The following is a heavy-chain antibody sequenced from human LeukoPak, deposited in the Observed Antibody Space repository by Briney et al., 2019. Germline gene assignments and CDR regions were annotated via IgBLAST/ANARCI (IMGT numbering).Heavy chain of an antibody. CDR1: GESVSSYGAA. CDR2: TYYRSRWYY. V-gene: IGHV6-1*01. Sequence: QTLSLTCAISGESVSSYGAAWFWIRQSPSRGLQWLGRTYYRSRWYYDYAEFVKSRITDNTDPSKNLFSLQLLSLTPEDTAVYYCVRGKYGFDAWGQGILVTVSS. J-gene: IGHJ5*02. CDR3: VRGKYGFDA.